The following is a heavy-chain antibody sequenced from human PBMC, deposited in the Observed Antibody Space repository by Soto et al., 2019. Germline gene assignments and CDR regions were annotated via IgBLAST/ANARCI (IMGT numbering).Heavy chain of an antibody. J-gene: IGHJ6*02. D-gene: IGHD2-15*01. CDR1: GYSFTDYH. CDR2: INPKSGGT. Sequence: ASVKVSCKASGYSFTDYHIHWVRQAPGQGLEWLGRINPKSGGTSTAQKFQGWVTMTTDTSISTASMELRRLRSDDTAIYFCARGRDAASQFYSPHGMDVWGQGTTVTVSS. CDR3: ARGRDAASQFYSPHGMDV. V-gene: IGHV1-2*04.